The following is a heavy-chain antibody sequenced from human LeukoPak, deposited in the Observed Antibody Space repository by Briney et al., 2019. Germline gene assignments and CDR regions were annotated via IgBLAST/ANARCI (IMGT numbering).Heavy chain of an antibody. J-gene: IGHJ6*02. D-gene: IGHD3-3*01. Sequence: SVKVSCKASGGTFSSYAISWVRQAPGQGLEWMGGIIPIFGTANYAQKFQGRVTITADESTSTAYMELSSLRSEDTAVYYCARGSDEYYDFWSGYLPSPPRDYGMDVWGQGTTVTVSS. CDR1: GGTFSSYA. V-gene: IGHV1-69*13. CDR3: ARGSDEYYDFWSGYLPSPPRDYGMDV. CDR2: IIPIFGTA.